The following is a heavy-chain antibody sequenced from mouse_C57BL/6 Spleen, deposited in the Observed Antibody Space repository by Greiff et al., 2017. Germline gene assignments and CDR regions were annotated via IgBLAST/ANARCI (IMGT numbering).Heavy chain of an antibody. CDR2: IDPETGGT. V-gene: IGHV1-15*01. Sequence: VKLVESGAELVRPGASVTLSCKASGYTFTDYEMHWVKQTPVHGLEWIGAIDPETGGTAYNQKFKGKAILTADKSSSTAYMELRSLTSEDSAVYYCTIGDYDGFAYWGQGTLVTVSA. D-gene: IGHD2-4*01. CDR1: GYTFTDYE. J-gene: IGHJ3*01. CDR3: TIGDYDGFAY.